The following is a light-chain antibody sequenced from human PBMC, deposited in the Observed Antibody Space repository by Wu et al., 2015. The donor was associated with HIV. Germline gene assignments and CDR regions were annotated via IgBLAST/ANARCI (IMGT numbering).Light chain of an antibody. CDR2: DAS. Sequence: EVVMTQSPATLSVSPGEGATLSCRASQAVSSSLAWYHQKPGQAPRLLIYDASNRATGIPARFSGSGSGTDFTLTISSLEPEDFAVYYCQQRRNWPRSFGQGTKLEIK. V-gene: IGKV3-11*01. CDR3: QQRRNWPRS. J-gene: IGKJ2*03. CDR1: QAVSSS.